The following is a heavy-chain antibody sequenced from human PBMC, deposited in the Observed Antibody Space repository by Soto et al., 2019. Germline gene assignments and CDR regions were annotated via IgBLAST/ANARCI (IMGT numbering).Heavy chain of an antibody. D-gene: IGHD1-7*01. J-gene: IGHJ6*02. CDR3: ARAVLVELGVMAHWHYGLDV. V-gene: IGHV4-31*03. Sequence: QVQLQESGPGLVKPSQTLSLTCTVSGGSISSGGYYWSWIRQHPGKGLEWIAHIHHSGSTNYNPSRRSRVTISVDTSNNYFSLKLNTVTAADTAVYYCARAVLVELGVMAHWHYGLDVWGQGTTVTVS. CDR1: GGSISSGGYY. CDR2: IHHSGST.